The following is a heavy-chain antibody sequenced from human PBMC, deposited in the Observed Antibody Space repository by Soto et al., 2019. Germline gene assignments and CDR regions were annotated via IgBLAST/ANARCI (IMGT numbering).Heavy chain of an antibody. V-gene: IGHV1-3*01. D-gene: IGHD1-20*01. CDR2: INAGNGNT. CDR1: GYTFTSYA. Sequence: GASVKVSCKASGYTFTSYAMHWVRQAPGQRLEWMGWINAGNGNTKYSQKFQGRVTITRDTSASTAYMGLSSLRSEDTAVYYCARGITLPTPLDYWGQGTLVTVSS. CDR3: ARGITLPTPLDY. J-gene: IGHJ4*02.